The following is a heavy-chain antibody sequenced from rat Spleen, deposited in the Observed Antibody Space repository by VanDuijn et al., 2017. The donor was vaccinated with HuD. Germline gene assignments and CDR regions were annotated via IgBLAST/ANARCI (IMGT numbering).Heavy chain of an antibody. V-gene: IGHV5S11*01. CDR2: ISTGGGNT. Sequence: EVQLVESGGGLVQPGRSLKLSCAALGFTFSNYYMAWVRQAPTKGLEWVASISTGGGNTYYRDSVKGRFTISRDNAKSTRYLQMDSLSSEATATYYCTTHDDGSYPFTYWGQGTLVTVSS. CDR1: GFTFSNYY. D-gene: IGHD1-12*02. J-gene: IGHJ3*01. CDR3: TTHDDGSYPFTY.